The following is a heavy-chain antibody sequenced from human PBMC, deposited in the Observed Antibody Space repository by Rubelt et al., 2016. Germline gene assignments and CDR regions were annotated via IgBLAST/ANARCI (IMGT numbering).Heavy chain of an antibody. CDR3: AKQAGGNSDY. Sequence: EVQLVESGGVLVQPGGSLRLSCAASGFTFSNYAMTWIRQAPGKGLEWVSGISGSGGCSYYADSVRGRFTISRDNSKNTLFLQMNSLRADDTAVYYCAKQAGGNSDYWGQGTLVTVSS. D-gene: IGHD4-23*01. J-gene: IGHJ4*02. V-gene: IGHV3-23*04. CDR2: ISGSGGCS. CDR1: GFTFSNYA.